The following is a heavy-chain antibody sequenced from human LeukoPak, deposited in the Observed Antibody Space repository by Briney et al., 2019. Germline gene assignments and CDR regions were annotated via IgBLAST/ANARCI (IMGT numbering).Heavy chain of an antibody. J-gene: IGHJ4*02. CDR1: GFTFGNSW. V-gene: IGHV3-7*01. CDR2: IKQDGSDT. Sequence: GGSLRLSCAGSGFTFGNSWMNWFRQAPGKGLEWVAHIKQDGSDTYVDSVKGRFTISRDTAKTSLFLHMNSLTTEDSAVYYCAREHSSHFTWGQGTLVTVSS. D-gene: IGHD3-3*02. CDR3: AREHSSHFT.